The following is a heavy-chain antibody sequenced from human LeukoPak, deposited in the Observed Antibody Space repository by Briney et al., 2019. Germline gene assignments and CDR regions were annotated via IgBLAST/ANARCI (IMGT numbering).Heavy chain of an antibody. CDR1: GFTFSSYS. CDR3: ARGHRIQLWSNDLDAFNI. CDR2: ISSSSSYI. J-gene: IGHJ3*02. Sequence: GGSLRLSCAASGFTFSSYSMNWVRQAPGKGLEWDSSISSSSSYIYYADSVKGRFTISRDNAKNSLYLQMNSLRAEDTAVYYCARGHRIQLWSNDLDAFNIWGQGTMVTVSS. D-gene: IGHD5-18*01. V-gene: IGHV3-21*01.